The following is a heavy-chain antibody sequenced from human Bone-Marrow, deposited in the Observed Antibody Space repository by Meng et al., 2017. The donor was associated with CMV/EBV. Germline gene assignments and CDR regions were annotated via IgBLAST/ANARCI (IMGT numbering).Heavy chain of an antibody. J-gene: IGHJ3*02. CDR2: IYYSGST. Sequence: SETLSLTCTLSGGSISSSRYYWSWIRQPPGKGLEWIGYIYYSGSTNYNPSLKSRVTISVDTSKNQFSLKLSSVTAADTAVYYCARIDTAMDHDAFDIWGQGTMVTVS. CDR3: ARIDTAMDHDAFDI. V-gene: IGHV4-61*01. D-gene: IGHD5-18*01. CDR1: GGSISSSRYY.